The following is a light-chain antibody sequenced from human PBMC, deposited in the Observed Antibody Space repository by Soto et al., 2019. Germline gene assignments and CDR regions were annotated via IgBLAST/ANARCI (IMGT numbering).Light chain of an antibody. CDR1: HSVNSY. Sequence: LAQVPTTLSLSPGERATLSCQASHSVNSYLAWYQQKPGQAPRLLIYDASKRATDVPARFSGSGSGTDFTLTISSLEPEDFAVYYCQQRSEWPPLTFGGGTKVDIK. J-gene: IGKJ4*01. V-gene: IGKV3-11*01. CDR3: QQRSEWPPLT. CDR2: DAS.